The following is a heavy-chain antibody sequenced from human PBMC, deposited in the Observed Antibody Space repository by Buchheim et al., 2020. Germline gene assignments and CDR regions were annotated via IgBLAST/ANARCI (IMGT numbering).Heavy chain of an antibody. Sequence: QVQLVESGGGVVQPGRSLRLSCAASGFTFSSYAMHWVRQAPGKGLEWVAVISYDGSNKYYADSVKGRFTISRANSKKTLYLQMNSLRAEDTAVYYCARDLGGVTNPTGTYYYYGMDVWGQGTT. CDR3: ARDLGGVTNPTGTYYYYGMDV. CDR1: GFTFSSYA. CDR2: ISYDGSNK. V-gene: IGHV3-30-3*01. J-gene: IGHJ6*02. D-gene: IGHD2-8*01.